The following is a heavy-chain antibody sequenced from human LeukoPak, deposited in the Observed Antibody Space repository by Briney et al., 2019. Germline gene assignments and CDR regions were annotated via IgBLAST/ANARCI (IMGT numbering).Heavy chain of an antibody. CDR2: INHSGST. J-gene: IGHJ5*02. CDR3: ARKYRGSSSWYGSWWFDP. Sequence: PSETLSLTCAVYGGSFSGYYWSWIRQPPGKGLEWIGEINHSGSTNYNPSLKSRVTISVDTSKNQFSLKLSSVTAAHTAVYYCARKYRGSSSWYGSWWFDPWGQGTMVTDSS. CDR1: GGSFSGYY. V-gene: IGHV4-34*01. D-gene: IGHD6-13*01.